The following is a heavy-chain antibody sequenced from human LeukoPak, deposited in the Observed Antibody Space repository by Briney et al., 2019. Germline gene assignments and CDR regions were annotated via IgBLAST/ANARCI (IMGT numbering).Heavy chain of an antibody. J-gene: IGHJ6*03. Sequence: ASVKVSCKASGYTFTGYYMHWVRQASGQGLEWMGWINPNSGGTNYAQKFQDRVTMTRDTSISTAYMELSRLRSDDTAVYYCARDLGRYCSGGSCYYYYSMDVWGKGTTVTISS. CDR3: ARDLGRYCSGGSCYYYYSMDV. D-gene: IGHD2-15*01. CDR2: INPNSGGT. CDR1: GYTFTGYY. V-gene: IGHV1-2*02.